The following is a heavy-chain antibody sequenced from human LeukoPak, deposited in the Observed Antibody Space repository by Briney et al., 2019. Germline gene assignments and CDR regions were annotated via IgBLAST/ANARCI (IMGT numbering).Heavy chain of an antibody. Sequence: SETLSLTCAVYGGSFSGYYWSWIRQSPGKGLEWIGEISYSGITNHNPSLKSRVTISVDTSKNQFSLNLRSVTAADTAVYYCARGRGAEAGTGYWGQGTLVTVSS. V-gene: IGHV4-34*01. CDR1: GGSFSGYY. D-gene: IGHD6-13*01. CDR2: ISYSGIT. CDR3: ARGRGAEAGTGY. J-gene: IGHJ4*02.